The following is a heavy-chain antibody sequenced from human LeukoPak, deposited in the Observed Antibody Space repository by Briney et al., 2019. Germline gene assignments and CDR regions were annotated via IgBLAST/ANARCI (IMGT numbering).Heavy chain of an antibody. J-gene: IGHJ4*02. V-gene: IGHV3-21*06. CDR1: GFPFSSYT. Sequence: GGSLRISCVGSGFPFSSYTLFWVRQAPGKGLEWVSSISYSSSYIYYGDSVKGRFTISRDNTKNSLNLQMDSPRTEDTAVYYCASRNYGEEYWGQGTLVTVSS. D-gene: IGHD4-17*01. CDR3: ASRNYGEEY. CDR2: ISYSSSYI.